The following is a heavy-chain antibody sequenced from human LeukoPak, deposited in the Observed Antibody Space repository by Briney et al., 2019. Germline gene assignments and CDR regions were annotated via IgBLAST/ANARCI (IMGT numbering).Heavy chain of an antibody. J-gene: IGHJ4*02. CDR2: IYHSGST. V-gene: IGHV4-38-2*01. CDR1: GYSISSGYY. D-gene: IGHD4-17*01. Sequence: TSETLSLTCAVSGYSISSGYYWGWIRQPPGKGLEWIGSIYHSGSTYYNPSLKSRVTISVDTSKNQFSLELSSVTAADKAVYYCARLSWGTVNIWGQGTLVTVSS. CDR3: ARLSWGTVNI.